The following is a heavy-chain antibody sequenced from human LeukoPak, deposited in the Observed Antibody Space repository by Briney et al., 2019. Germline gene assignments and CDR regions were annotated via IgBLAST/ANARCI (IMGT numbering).Heavy chain of an antibody. CDR3: ARVICSGGSCRFDY. D-gene: IGHD2-15*01. CDR2: IYYSGST. Sequence: PSETLSLTCTVSGGSISSSSYYWGWIRQPPGKGLEWIGSIYYSGSTYYNPSLKSRVTMSVDTSKNKFSLKLSSVTAADTAVYYCARVICSGGSCRFDYWGQGTLVTVSS. J-gene: IGHJ4*02. V-gene: IGHV4-39*07. CDR1: GGSISSSSYY.